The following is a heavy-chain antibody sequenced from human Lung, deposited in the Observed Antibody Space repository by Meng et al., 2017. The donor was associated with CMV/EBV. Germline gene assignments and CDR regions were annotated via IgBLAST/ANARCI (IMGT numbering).Heavy chain of an antibody. CDR2: IYYSGST. CDR1: GGSISSSSYY. D-gene: IGHD3-3*01. CDR3: ARDATIFGVVDPYYYGMDV. J-gene: IGHJ6*02. Sequence: SXTLSLXCTVSGGSISSSSYYWGWIRQPPGKGLEWIGSIYYSGSTYYNPSLKSRVTISVDTSKNQFSLKLSSVTAADTAVYHCARDATIFGVVDPYYYGMDVXGQGXTVTVSS. V-gene: IGHV4-39*02.